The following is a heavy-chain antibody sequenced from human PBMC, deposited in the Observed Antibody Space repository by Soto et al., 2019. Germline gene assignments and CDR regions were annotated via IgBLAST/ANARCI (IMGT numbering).Heavy chain of an antibody. J-gene: IGHJ4*02. D-gene: IGHD6-6*01. V-gene: IGHV1-46*01. Sequence: QVQLVQSGADVKKPGASGKVSCKASGYTFSKFFIHWVRQAPGQGLEWLGFVHPGSGSANYAQKFQGRVSMTRDTSMSTVYLELSRLRSEDTAMYYCARDSEGTSSLTHYWGQGTLVTVSS. CDR2: VHPGSGSA. CDR1: GYTFSKFF. CDR3: ARDSEGTSSLTHY.